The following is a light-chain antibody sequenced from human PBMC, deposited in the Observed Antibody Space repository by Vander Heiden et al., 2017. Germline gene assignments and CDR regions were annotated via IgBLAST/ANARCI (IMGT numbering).Light chain of an antibody. J-gene: IGLJ1*01. Sequence: QSVLTQPPSASGTPGQRVTISCSGSSSNIGSNTVNWYHQLPGTAPKLLIDSNNQRPSGVPDRFSGSMSGTSASLAISGLQSEDEADYYCAAWDDSLNGYVFGTETKVTVL. CDR3: AAWDDSLNGYV. CDR2: SNN. V-gene: IGLV1-44*01. CDR1: SSNIGSNT.